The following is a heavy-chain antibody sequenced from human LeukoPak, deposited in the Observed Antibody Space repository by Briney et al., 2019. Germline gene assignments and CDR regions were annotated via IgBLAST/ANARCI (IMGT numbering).Heavy chain of an antibody. CDR2: IYYSGST. CDR1: GGSISSSSYY. V-gene: IGHV4-39*07. CDR3: ARNPAPTVTENDAFDI. J-gene: IGHJ3*02. D-gene: IGHD4-17*01. Sequence: SETLSLTCTVSGGSISSSSYYWGWIRQPPGTGLEWIGSIYYSGSTYYNPSLKSRVTISVDTSKNQFSLKLSSVTAADTAVYYCARNPAPTVTENDAFDIWGQGTMVTVSS.